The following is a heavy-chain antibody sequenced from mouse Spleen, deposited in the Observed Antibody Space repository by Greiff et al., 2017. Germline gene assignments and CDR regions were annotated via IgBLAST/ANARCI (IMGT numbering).Heavy chain of an antibody. Sequence: VQLKESGAELVRPGASVKLSCTASGFNIKDDYMHWVKQRPEQGLEWIGWIDPENGDTEYASKFQGKATITADTSSNTAYLQLSSLTSEDTAVYYCTTADNGYWGQGTTLTVSS. CDR2: IDPENGDT. V-gene: IGHV14-4*01. CDR3: TTADNGY. J-gene: IGHJ2*01. D-gene: IGHD3-3*01. CDR1: GFNIKDDY.